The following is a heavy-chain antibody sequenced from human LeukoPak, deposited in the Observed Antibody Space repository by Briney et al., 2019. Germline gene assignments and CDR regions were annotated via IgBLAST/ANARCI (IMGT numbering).Heavy chain of an antibody. Sequence: PSETLSLTCTVSGGSISGYYWSWIRQPPGKGLEWIGYMYYSGYTSYNPSLKSRVTISVDTSKNQFSLKLSSVTAADTAVYYCADRGDVDYWGQGTLVTVSS. CDR1: GGSISGYY. CDR3: ADRGDVDY. J-gene: IGHJ4*02. V-gene: IGHV4-59*12. CDR2: MYYSGYT. D-gene: IGHD3-10*01.